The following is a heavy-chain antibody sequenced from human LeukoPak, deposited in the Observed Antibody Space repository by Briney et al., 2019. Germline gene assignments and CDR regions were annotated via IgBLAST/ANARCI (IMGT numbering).Heavy chain of an antibody. CDR3: AKHYCSAGTCFDY. Sequence: GGALRLSCAASGFTFSNYWMTWVREAPGEGLEWVANIKSDGSEKYYVDSVKGRFTISRDNAKTSLYLQINSLRAEDTAVYYCAKHYCSAGTCFDYWGQGTLVTVPS. J-gene: IGHJ4*02. CDR2: IKSDGSEK. CDR1: GFTFSNYW. D-gene: IGHD2-15*01. V-gene: IGHV3-7*01.